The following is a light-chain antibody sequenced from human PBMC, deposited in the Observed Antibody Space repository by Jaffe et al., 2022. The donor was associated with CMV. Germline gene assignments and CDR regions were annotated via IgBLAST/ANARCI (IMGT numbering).Light chain of an antibody. Sequence: QSVLTQPPSASGTPGQRVTISCSGSSSNIGSNYVFWYQQFPGTAPILLIYRNNQRPSGVPDRFAGSVSGTSASLAISGLQSEDEADYYCSTWDDSLTGVVFGGGTKLTVL. CDR1: SSNIGSNY. J-gene: IGLJ2*01. CDR2: RNN. V-gene: IGLV1-47*01. CDR3: STWDDSLTGVV.